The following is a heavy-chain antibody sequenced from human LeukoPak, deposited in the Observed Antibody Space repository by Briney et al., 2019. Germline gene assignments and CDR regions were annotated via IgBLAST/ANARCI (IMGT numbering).Heavy chain of an antibody. CDR1: GGSISSGDYY. J-gene: IGHJ5*02. V-gene: IGHV4-31*03. CDR2: IYYSGST. CDR3: ARKTAYNWFDP. Sequence: SQTLSLTCTVSGGSISSGDYYWSWIRQHPGKGLEWIGYIYYSGSTYYNPSLKSRVTISVDTSKNQFSLKLSSVTAADTAVYYCARKTAYNWFDPWGQGTLVTVSS.